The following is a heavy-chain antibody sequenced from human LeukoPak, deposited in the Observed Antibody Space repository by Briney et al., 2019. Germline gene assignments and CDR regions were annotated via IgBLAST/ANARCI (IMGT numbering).Heavy chain of an antibody. D-gene: IGHD6-13*01. CDR3: AKDDSSSGGGSDY. CDR2: ISYDGSNE. Sequence: GGSLRLSCAASGFTFRSFGMHWVRQAPGKGLEWVALISYDGSNEYYADSVKGRFTISRDNSKNTLYLQMNSLRAEDTALYYCAKDDSSSGGGSDYWGQGTLVTVSS. CDR1: GFTFRSFG. V-gene: IGHV3-30*18. J-gene: IGHJ4*02.